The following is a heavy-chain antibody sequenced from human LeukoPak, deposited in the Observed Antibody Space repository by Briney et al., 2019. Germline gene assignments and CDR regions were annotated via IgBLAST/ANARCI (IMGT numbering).Heavy chain of an antibody. Sequence: PGGSLRLSCAASGFTFSSYEMNWVRQAPGKGLEWVSAISGSGSSTYYADSVKGRFTISRDNSKSTMYLQMNSLRAEDTAVYYCARLLVYNSGGEAFDHWGQGTLVTVSS. CDR2: ISGSGSST. V-gene: IGHV3-23*01. CDR3: ARLLVYNSGGEAFDH. J-gene: IGHJ4*02. D-gene: IGHD1-20*01. CDR1: GFTFSSYE.